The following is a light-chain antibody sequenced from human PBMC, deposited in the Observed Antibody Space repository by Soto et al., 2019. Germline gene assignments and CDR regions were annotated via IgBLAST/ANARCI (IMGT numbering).Light chain of an antibody. J-gene: IGLJ1*01. CDR2: SNN. CDR1: SSNIGSNT. Sequence: SELNRVVSGYRAPGEGGRITKTGSSSNIGSNTVNWYQQLPGTAPKLLIYSNNQRPSGVPDRFSGSKSGTSASLAISGLQSEDEADYYCAAWDDSLNEVFGTGTKVTVL. V-gene: IGLV1-44*01. CDR3: AAWDDSLNEV.